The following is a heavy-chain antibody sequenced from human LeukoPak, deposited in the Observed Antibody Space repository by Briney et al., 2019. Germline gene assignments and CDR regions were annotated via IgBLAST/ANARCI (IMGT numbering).Heavy chain of an antibody. D-gene: IGHD1-26*01. J-gene: IGHJ3*02. Sequence: GESLRLSCAASGFTFSVTWMSWVRQAPGRGLEWVGRFKSKVAGGTTDYAAPVASRFTISRDDSKNMLYLQMNSLKTEDTGVYYCTRGAPQADVFDIWGQGTMVTVSS. CDR3: TRGAPQADVFDI. V-gene: IGHV3-15*01. CDR1: GFTFSVTW. CDR2: FKSKVAGGTT.